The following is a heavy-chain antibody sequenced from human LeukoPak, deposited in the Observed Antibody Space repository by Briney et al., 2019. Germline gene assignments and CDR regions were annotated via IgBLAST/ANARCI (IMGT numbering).Heavy chain of an antibody. CDR3: ARGLRWGITMVRARTYFDY. CDR2: INHSGST. J-gene: IGHJ4*02. Sequence: PSETLSLTCAVYGGSFSGYYWSWIRQPPGKGLEWIGEINHSGSTNYNPSLKSRVTISVDTSKNQFSLKLSSVTAADTAVYYCARGLRWGITMVRARTYFDYWGQGTLVTASS. V-gene: IGHV4-34*01. D-gene: IGHD3-10*01. CDR1: GGSFSGYY.